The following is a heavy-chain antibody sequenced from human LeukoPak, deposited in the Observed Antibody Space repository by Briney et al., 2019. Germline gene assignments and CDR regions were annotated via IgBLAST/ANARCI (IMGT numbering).Heavy chain of an antibody. CDR2: IYSGGST. CDR1: GFTFSSFA. CDR3: ARGYYDSSGYYYRAFDI. J-gene: IGHJ3*02. Sequence: PGGSLRLSCAASGFTFSSFAMSWVRQAPGKGLEWVSVIYSGGSTYYADSVKGRFTISRDNSKNTLYLQMNSLRAEDTAVYYCARGYYDSSGYYYRAFDIWGQGTMVTVSS. V-gene: IGHV3-66*01. D-gene: IGHD3-22*01.